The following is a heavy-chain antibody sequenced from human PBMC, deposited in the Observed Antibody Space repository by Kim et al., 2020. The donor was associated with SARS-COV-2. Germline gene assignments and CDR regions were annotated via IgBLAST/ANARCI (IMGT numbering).Heavy chain of an antibody. J-gene: IGHJ3*02. V-gene: IGHV3-30*04. CDR2: ISYDGSNK. D-gene: IGHD6-6*01. Sequence: GGSLRLSCAASGFTFSSYAMHWVRQAPGKGLEWVAVISYDGSNKYYADSVKGRFTISRDNSKNTLYLQMNSLRAEDTAVYFCARSYSSSHDAFDIWGQGTMVTFSS. CDR3: ARSYSSSHDAFDI. CDR1: GFTFSSYA.